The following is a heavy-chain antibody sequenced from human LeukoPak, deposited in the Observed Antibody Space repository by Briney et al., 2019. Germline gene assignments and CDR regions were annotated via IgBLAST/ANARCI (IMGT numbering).Heavy chain of an antibody. CDR1: GFTFSSYA. CDR3: TRMGSYSAYDVDY. V-gene: IGHV3-23*01. CDR2: ISGSGGST. J-gene: IGHJ4*02. Sequence: GGSLRLSCAASGFTFSSYAMSWVRQAPGKGLEWVSAISGSGGSTYYADSVKGRFTISRDNSKNTLYLQMNSLRTEDAAVYYCTRMGSYSAYDVDYWGQGTLVTVSS. D-gene: IGHD5-12*01.